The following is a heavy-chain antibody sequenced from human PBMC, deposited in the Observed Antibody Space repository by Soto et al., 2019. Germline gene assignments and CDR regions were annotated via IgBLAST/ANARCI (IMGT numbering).Heavy chain of an antibody. J-gene: IGHJ4*02. CDR3: AMSYYEVVGPFDY. CDR1: GFTFSSYG. CDR2: ISYDGSNK. Sequence: QVQLVESGEGVVQPGRSLRLSCAASGFTFSSYGMHWVRQAPGKGLEWVAVISYDGSNKYYADSVKGRFTISRDNSKNTLYLQMNSLRAEDTAVYYCAMSYYEVVGPFDYWGQGTLVTVSS. V-gene: IGHV3-30*03. D-gene: IGHD1-26*01.